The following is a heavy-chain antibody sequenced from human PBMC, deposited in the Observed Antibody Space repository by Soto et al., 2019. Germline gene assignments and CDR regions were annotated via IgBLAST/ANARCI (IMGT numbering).Heavy chain of an antibody. CDR2: VFSSVSA. CDR3: ARDGMTTGDT. J-gene: IGHJ4*02. V-gene: IGHV4-4*07. Sequence: ETLSLTCIVSGVSVRSYTWSWVRQPANKGLEWIGWVFSSVSATYNPSLKSRVSISMDTPENRISLKLDSVTAADAGVYFCARDGMTTGDTWGPGTLVTVSS. D-gene: IGHD2-21*02. CDR1: GVSVRSYT.